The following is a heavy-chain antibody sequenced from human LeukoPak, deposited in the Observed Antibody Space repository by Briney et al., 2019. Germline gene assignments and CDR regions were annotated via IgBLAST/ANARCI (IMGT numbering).Heavy chain of an antibody. CDR2: IYTSGST. Sequence: SETLSLTCTVSGGSISSYYWNYIRQPAGKGLEWIGRIYTSGSTSYNSSLKSRVTMSVDTSKNQFSLKLSSVAAADTAVYYCARDVGGYNYGYSLDYWGQGTLVSVSS. J-gene: IGHJ4*02. D-gene: IGHD5-18*01. CDR3: ARDVGGYNYGYSLDY. V-gene: IGHV4-4*07. CDR1: GGSISSYY.